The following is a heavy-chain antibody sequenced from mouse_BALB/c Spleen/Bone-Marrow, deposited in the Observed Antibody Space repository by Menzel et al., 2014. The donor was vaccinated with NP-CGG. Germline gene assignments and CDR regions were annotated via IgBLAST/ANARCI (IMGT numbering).Heavy chain of an antibody. CDR2: INPSTGYT. CDR1: GYTFTSYW. Sequence: QVQLQQPGAEPAKPGASVKMSCKASGYTFTSYWMHWVKQRPGQGLEWIGYINPSTGYTEYNQKFKDKATLTADKSSSTAYMQLSSLTSEDSAVYYCARDHPYYFDYWGQGTTLTVSS. J-gene: IGHJ2*01. CDR3: ARDHPYYFDY. V-gene: IGHV1-7*01.